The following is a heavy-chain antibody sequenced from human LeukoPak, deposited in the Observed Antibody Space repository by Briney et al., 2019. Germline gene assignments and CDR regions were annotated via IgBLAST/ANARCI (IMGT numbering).Heavy chain of an antibody. Sequence: GGSLRLSCAASGFTFSDYYMSWIRQAPGKGLEWVSYISSSGSTIYYADSVKGRFTISRDNAKNSLYLQMNSLRSEDTAVYYCASSVVVLYYFDYSGQGTLVTVSS. V-gene: IGHV3-11*01. CDR2: ISSSGSTI. CDR1: GFTFSDYY. J-gene: IGHJ4*02. D-gene: IGHD3-22*01. CDR3: ASSVVVLYYFDY.